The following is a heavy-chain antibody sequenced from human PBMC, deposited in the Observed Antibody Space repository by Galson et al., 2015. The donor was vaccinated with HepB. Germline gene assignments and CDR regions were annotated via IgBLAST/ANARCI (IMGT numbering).Heavy chain of an antibody. CDR1: CGSISNRNYY. J-gene: IGHJ4*02. CDR3: ARRKYSSPFDY. Sequence: ATLSPTCTVSCGSISNRNYYLGWIRQHPGEGLEWIANIDYNGITYYNPSLKSRVTISVETSRNQFSLRLRSVTAADTALYFCARRKYSSPFDYWGQGALVTVSS. CDR2: IDYNGIT. D-gene: IGHD6-19*01. V-gene: IGHV4-39*01.